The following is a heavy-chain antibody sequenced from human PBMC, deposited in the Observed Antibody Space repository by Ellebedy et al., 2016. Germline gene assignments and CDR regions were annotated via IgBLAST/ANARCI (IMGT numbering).Heavy chain of an antibody. Sequence: GGSLRPSXAASGFSLSSYWMHWVRQAPGKGLVWVSHISSDGSHRNYADSVKGRFTISRDNAKNTLYLQMNSLRAEDTAVYYCVSQIALGYWGQGTLVTVSS. V-gene: IGHV3-74*01. D-gene: IGHD3-22*01. CDR1: GFSLSSYW. CDR2: ISSDGSHR. CDR3: VSQIALGY. J-gene: IGHJ4*02.